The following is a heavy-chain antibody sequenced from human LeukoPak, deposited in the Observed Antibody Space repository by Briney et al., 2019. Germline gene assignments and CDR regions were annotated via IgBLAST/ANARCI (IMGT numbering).Heavy chain of an antibody. J-gene: IGHJ3*02. CDR2: INHSGST. CDR3: ARGPEDIVVVPAARTDACDI. Sequence: SETLSLTCAVYGGSFSGYYWSWIRQPPGKGLEWIGEINHSGSTNYNPSLKSRVTISVDTTKNQFSLKLSSVTAADTAVYCCARGPEDIVVVPAARTDACDIWGQGTMVTVSS. D-gene: IGHD2-2*01. CDR1: GGSFSGYY. V-gene: IGHV4-34*01.